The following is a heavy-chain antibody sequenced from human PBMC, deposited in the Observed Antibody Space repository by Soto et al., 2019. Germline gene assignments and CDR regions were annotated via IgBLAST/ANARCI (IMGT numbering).Heavy chain of an antibody. CDR3: ARSRPVAATGAYYYYGMDV. J-gene: IGHJ6*02. CDR2: IIPIFGTA. V-gene: IGHV1-69*06. Sequence: GASVKVSCKASGGTFSSYGISWVRQAPGQGLEWMGGIIPIFGTANYAQKFQGRVTITADKSTSTAYMELSSLRSEDTAVYYCARSRPVAATGAYYYYGMDVWGQGTTVTVSS. D-gene: IGHD2-15*01. CDR1: GGTFSSYG.